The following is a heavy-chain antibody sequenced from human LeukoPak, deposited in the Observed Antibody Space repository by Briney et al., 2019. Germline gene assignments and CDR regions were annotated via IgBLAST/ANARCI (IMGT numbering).Heavy chain of an antibody. CDR2: IFSGRNT. CDR3: ARTVPGYCSGGSCLGY. D-gene: IGHD2-15*01. V-gene: IGHV3-66*01. J-gene: IGHJ4*02. Sequence: GGSLRLSCAASGFTVSSNYLSWVRQAPGKGLDWVSVIFSGRNTYCADSVKGRLAISTDNSKNTLDLQMNSLRAEDTAVYYCARTVPGYCSGGSCLGYWGQGTLVTVSS. CDR1: GFTVSSNY.